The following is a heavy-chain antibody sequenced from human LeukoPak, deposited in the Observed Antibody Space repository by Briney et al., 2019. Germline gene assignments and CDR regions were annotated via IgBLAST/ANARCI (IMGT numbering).Heavy chain of an antibody. V-gene: IGHV3-23*01. CDR3: AKVSRAVDAFDI. CDR2: ISGSGGST. D-gene: IGHD4/OR15-4a*01. J-gene: IGHJ3*02. CDR1: GFTFSSYA. Sequence: PGGSLRLSCAASGFTFSSYAMSWVRQAPGRGLEWVSAISGSGGSTYYADSVKGRFTISRDNSKNTLYLQMNSLRAEDTAVYYCAKVSRAVDAFDIWGQGTMVTVSS.